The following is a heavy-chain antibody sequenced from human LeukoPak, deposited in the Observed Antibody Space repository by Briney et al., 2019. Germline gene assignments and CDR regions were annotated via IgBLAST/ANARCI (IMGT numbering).Heavy chain of an antibody. Sequence: QPGGSLRLSCAASGFTFSSYAMSWVRQAPGKGLEWVSAISGSGGSTYYADSVKGRFTISRDNSKNTLYLQMNGLGAEDTAVYYCAKGRGYGPGSFDYWGQGTLVTVSS. CDR2: ISGSGGST. J-gene: IGHJ4*02. D-gene: IGHD3-10*01. V-gene: IGHV3-23*01. CDR3: AKGRGYGPGSFDY. CDR1: GFTFSSYA.